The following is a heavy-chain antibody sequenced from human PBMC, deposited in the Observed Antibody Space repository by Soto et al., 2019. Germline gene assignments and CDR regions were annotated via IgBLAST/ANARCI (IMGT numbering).Heavy chain of an antibody. Sequence: SETLSLTCTVSGGSISSGGYYWSWIRQHPGKGLEWIGYIYYSGSTYYNPSLKSRGTISVDTSKNQFSLKLSSVTAADTAVYYCARLAVGSDGSCSSTSCYSSPGPLNWFDPWGQGTLVTVSS. D-gene: IGHD2-2*01. CDR2: IYYSGST. CDR3: ARLAVGSDGSCSSTSCYSSPGPLNWFDP. CDR1: GGSISSGGYY. J-gene: IGHJ5*02. V-gene: IGHV4-31*03.